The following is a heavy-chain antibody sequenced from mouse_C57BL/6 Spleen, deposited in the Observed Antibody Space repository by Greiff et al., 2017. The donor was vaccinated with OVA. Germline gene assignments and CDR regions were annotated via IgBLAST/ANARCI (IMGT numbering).Heavy chain of an antibody. CDR3: ARGPGRCAMDD. CDR2: INPSSGYT. J-gene: IGHJ4*01. V-gene: IGHV1-7*01. Sequence: VQLQQSGAELAKPGASVKLSCTASGYTFTSYWMHWVKQRPGQGLEWIGYINPSSGYTNYNQKFKDKATLTADKSSSTAYMQLSSLTYEDSAVYYCARGPGRCAMDDWGQGTTVTVAS. CDR1: GYTFTSYW.